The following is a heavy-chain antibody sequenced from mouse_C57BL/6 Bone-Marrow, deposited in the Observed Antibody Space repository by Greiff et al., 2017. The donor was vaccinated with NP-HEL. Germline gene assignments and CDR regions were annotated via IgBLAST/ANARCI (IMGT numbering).Heavy chain of an antibody. D-gene: IGHD1-1*01. CDR3: ARALIYYYGSSWYFDV. CDR2: INYDGSST. CDR1: GFTFSDYY. J-gene: IGHJ1*03. Sequence: EVHLVESEGGLVQPGSSMKLSCTASGFTFSDYYMAWVRQVPEKGLEWVANINYDGSSTYYLDSLKSRFIISRDNAKNILYLQMSSLKSEDTATYYCARALIYYYGSSWYFDVWGTGTTVTVSS. V-gene: IGHV5-16*01.